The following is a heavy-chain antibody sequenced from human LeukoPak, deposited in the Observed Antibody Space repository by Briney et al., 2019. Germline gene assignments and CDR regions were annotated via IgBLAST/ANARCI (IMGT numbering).Heavy chain of an antibody. CDR3: TGIAAAGSYYYYYGMDV. CDR2: IRSKANSYAT. CDR1: GFTFSGSA. Sequence: SGGSLRLSCAASGFTFSGSAMHWVRQASGKGLEWVGRIRSKANSYATAYAASVKGRFTISRDDSKNTAYLQMNSLKTEDTAVYYCTGIAAAGSYYYYYGMDVWGQGTTVTVSS. J-gene: IGHJ6*02. D-gene: IGHD6-13*01. V-gene: IGHV3-73*01.